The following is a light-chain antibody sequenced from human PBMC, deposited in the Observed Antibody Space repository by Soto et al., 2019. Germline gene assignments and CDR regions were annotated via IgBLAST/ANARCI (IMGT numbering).Light chain of an antibody. J-gene: IGLJ3*02. CDR2: GNT. CDR3: QSYDTSLSAWV. V-gene: IGLV1-40*01. CDR1: SSNIGAGHD. Sequence: QAVVTQPPSVSAAPGQRVTISCTGSSSNIGAGHDVHWYQQLPGTAPKVLIYGNTNRPSGVPHRFSGSKSGTSASLTITGLQAEDEADFYCQSYDTSLSAWVFGGGTKLTVL.